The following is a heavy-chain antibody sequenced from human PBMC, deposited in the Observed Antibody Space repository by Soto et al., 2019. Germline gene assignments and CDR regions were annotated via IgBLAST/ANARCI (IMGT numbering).Heavy chain of an antibody. CDR3: ARPYGSGVYYFDS. Sequence: GGSLRLSCAASGFSFSNYAMHWVRQAPGKGLEWVGQIWYDGSTKYYADSVKGRFTIARDNAKNTLYLQMNSLGAEDTAVYYCARPYGSGVYYFDSWGQGTLVTVSS. V-gene: IGHV3-33*01. CDR2: IWYDGSTK. CDR1: GFSFSNYA. J-gene: IGHJ4*02. D-gene: IGHD3-10*01.